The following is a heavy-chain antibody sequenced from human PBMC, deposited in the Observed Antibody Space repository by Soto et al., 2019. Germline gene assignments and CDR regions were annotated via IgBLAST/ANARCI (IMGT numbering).Heavy chain of an antibody. CDR1: GFSFSTYA. Sequence: QEQLVESGGGVVQPGTSLRLSCTASGFSFSTYAMYWVRQAPGKGLEWVAIISYDGSNAQYADSVKGRFTVARDNSKNTLYLQMHNLTAEDTAVFYCARDGGGYYLDSWGQGTLVTVSS. J-gene: IGHJ4*02. D-gene: IGHD3-16*01. CDR2: ISYDGSNA. CDR3: ARDGGGYYLDS. V-gene: IGHV3-30*04.